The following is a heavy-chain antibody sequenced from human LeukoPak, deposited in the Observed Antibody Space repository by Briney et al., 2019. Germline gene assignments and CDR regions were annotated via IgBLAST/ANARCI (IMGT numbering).Heavy chain of an antibody. CDR2: ISSSSSTI. D-gene: IGHD6-19*01. J-gene: IGHJ5*02. CDR1: GFTFSSYS. Sequence: PGGSLRLSCAASGFTFSSYSMNWVRQAPGKGLEWVSYISSSSSTIYYADSVKGRFTISRDNAKNSLYLQMNSLRAEDTAVYYCARDRSSGWSRIINWFDPWGQGTLVTVSS. CDR3: ARDRSSGWSRIINWFDP. V-gene: IGHV3-48*01.